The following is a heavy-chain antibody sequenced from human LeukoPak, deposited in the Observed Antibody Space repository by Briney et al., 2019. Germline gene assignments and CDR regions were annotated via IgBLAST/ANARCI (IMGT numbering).Heavy chain of an antibody. D-gene: IGHD3-3*01. CDR3: AKDFGPDKSDY. CDR2: ISSSSSYI. J-gene: IGHJ4*02. CDR1: GFTFSSYS. V-gene: IGHV3-21*04. Sequence: GGSLRLSCAASGFTFSSYSMNWVRQAPGKGLEWVSSISSSSSYIYYADSVKGRFTISRDNSKNTLYLQMNSLRAEDTAVYYCAKDFGPDKSDYWGQGTLVTVSS.